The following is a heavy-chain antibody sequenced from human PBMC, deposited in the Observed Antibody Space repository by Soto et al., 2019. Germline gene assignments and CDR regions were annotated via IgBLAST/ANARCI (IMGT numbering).Heavy chain of an antibody. D-gene: IGHD3-16*01. J-gene: IGHJ5*02. CDR2: MNPDSGNT. Sequence: QVQLVQSGAEVKKPGASVKVSCKASGYTFTNYDIHWVRQATGQGLEWMGWMNPDSGNTGQSQQFQGRVTRTRDTSISAADMEMSSLRSENTAVYYCGRGRFRRTWFDPWGHGTLVNVSS. CDR1: GYTFTNYD. V-gene: IGHV1-8*01. CDR3: GRGRFRRTWFDP.